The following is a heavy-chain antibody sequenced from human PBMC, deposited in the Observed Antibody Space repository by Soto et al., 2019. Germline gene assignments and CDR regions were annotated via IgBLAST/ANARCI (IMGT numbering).Heavy chain of an antibody. V-gene: IGHV3-30-3*01. J-gene: IGHJ6*02. Sequence: GGSLRLSCAASGFTFSSYAIHWVRQAPGKGLEWVAVISYDGSNKYYADSVKGRFTISRDNSKNTLYLQMNSLRAEDTAVYYCARAMGGYNWGGGYYYYGMDVWGQGTTVTVSS. CDR1: GFTFSSYA. D-gene: IGHD5-12*01. CDR3: ARAMGGYNWGGGYYYYGMDV. CDR2: ISYDGSNK.